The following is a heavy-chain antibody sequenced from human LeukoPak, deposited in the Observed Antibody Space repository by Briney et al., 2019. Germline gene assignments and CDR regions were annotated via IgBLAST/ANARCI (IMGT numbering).Heavy chain of an antibody. D-gene: IGHD6-19*01. V-gene: IGHV3-21*01. CDR1: GFTFGSYS. CDR3: ARGRTVAGTDY. Sequence: SGGSLRLSCAASGFTFGSYSMNWVRQAPGKGLEWVSSISSSSSYIYYADSVKGRFTISRDNAKNSLYLQMNSLRAEDTAVYYCARGRTVAGTDYWGQGTLVTVSS. CDR2: ISSSSSYI. J-gene: IGHJ4*02.